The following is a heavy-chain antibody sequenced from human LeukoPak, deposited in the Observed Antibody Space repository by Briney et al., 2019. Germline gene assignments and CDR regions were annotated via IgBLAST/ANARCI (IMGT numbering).Heavy chain of an antibody. D-gene: IGHD1-26*01. V-gene: IGHV1-24*01. CDR1: GYTLTELS. Sequence: ASVKVSCKVSGYTLTELSMQWVRQAPGKGLEWMGGFDPEDGETIYAQKFQGRVTMTEDTSTDTAYMELSSLRSEDTAVYYCATGIVGVYYFDYWGQGTLVTVSS. CDR2: FDPEDGET. J-gene: IGHJ4*02. CDR3: ATGIVGVYYFDY.